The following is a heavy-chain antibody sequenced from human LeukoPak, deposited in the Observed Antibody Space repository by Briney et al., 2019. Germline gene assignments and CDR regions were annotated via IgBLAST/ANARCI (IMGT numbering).Heavy chain of an antibody. Sequence: GRSLRLSCAASGFTFRTHGMHWLRQISGGGLEWLAVISYDGTIKYYADSVKGRFTISRDNSKNSLYLEMNSLRTEDTALYYCAKDILSGFYETFDYWGPGTLVTVSS. J-gene: IGHJ4*02. V-gene: IGHV3-30*18. CDR1: GFTFRTHG. CDR2: ISYDGTIK. D-gene: IGHD6-19*01. CDR3: AKDILSGFYETFDY.